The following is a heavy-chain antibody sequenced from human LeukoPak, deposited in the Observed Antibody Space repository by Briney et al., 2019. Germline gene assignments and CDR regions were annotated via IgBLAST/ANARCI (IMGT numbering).Heavy chain of an antibody. Sequence: SETLSLTCTVSGGSISSYYWSWIRQPPGKGLEWIGYIYYSGSTNYNPSLKSRVTISVDTSKNQFSLKLSSATAADTAVYYCARGSLYYGSGSRYGMDVWGQGTTVTVSS. J-gene: IGHJ6*02. CDR3: ARGSLYYGSGSRYGMDV. CDR1: GGSISSYY. V-gene: IGHV4-59*01. CDR2: IYYSGST. D-gene: IGHD3-10*01.